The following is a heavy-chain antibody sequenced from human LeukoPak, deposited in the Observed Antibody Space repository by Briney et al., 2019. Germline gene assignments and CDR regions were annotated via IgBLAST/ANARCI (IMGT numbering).Heavy chain of an antibody. D-gene: IGHD3-3*02. CDR2: INHSGST. J-gene: IGHJ4*02. Sequence: PSETLSLTCASYGGSFIDFYWSWIRQPPGKGLEWIGEINHSGSTNYSPPLKSRVTISVATSKKQFSLNLSSVTAADTAVYYCARVLRPFNIFGVVFKSTDYFDYWGQGTLVTVSS. V-gene: IGHV4-34*01. CDR3: ARVLRPFNIFGVVFKSTDYFDY. CDR1: GGSFIDFY.